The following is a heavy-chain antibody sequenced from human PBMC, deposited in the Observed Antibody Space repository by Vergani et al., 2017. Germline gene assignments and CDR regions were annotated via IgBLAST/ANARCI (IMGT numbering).Heavy chain of an antibody. V-gene: IGHV1-69*02. CDR2: IIPILGIA. J-gene: IGHJ6*02. Sequence: QVQLVQSGAEVKKPGSSVKVSCKASGGTFSSYTISWVRQAPGQGLEWMGRIIPILGIANYAQKFQGRVTITADKSTSTAYMELSSLRSEDTAVYYCAKTSFVGATAYYYYYGMDVWGQGP. CDR1: GGTFSSYT. D-gene: IGHD1-26*01. CDR3: AKTSFVGATAYYYYYGMDV.